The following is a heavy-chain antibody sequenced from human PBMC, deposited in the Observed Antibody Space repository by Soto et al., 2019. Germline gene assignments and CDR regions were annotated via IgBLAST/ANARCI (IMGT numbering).Heavy chain of an antibody. CDR2: IYYSGST. D-gene: IGHD3-9*01. V-gene: IGHV4-61*01. Sequence: PSETLSLTCTVSGGSVSSGSYYWSWIRQPPGKGLEWIGYIYYSGSTNYNPSLKSRVTISVDTSKNQFSLKLSSVTAADTAVYYCARENYDILTGYSINWFDPWGQGTLVTVSS. CDR3: ARENYDILTGYSINWFDP. J-gene: IGHJ5*02. CDR1: GGSVSSGSYY.